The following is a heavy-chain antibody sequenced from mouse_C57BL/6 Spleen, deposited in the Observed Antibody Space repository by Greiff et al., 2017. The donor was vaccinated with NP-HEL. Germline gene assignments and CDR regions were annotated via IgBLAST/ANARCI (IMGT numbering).Heavy chain of an antibody. CDR2: IYPGSGNT. CDR1: GYTFTDYY. D-gene: IGHD1-1*01. CDR3: ARSVVAHYYAMDY. Sequence: VQLQQSGAELVRPGASVKLSCKASGYTFTDYYINWVKQRPGQGLEWIARIYPGSGNTYYNEKFKGKATLTAEKSSSTAYMQLSSLTSEDSAVYFCARSVVAHYYAMDYWGQGTSVTVSS. V-gene: IGHV1-76*01. J-gene: IGHJ4*01.